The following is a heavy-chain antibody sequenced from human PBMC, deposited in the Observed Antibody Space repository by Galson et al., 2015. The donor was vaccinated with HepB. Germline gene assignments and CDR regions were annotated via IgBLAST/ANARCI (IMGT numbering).Heavy chain of an antibody. CDR2: ISYDGSNK. CDR1: GFTFSNYA. CDR3: AKDLDSGSDDDLMAYALDY. V-gene: IGHV3-30*18. Sequence: SLRLSCAASGFTFSNYAMHWVRQAPGKGLEWVAVISYDGSNKYYADSVKGRFTISRDNSKNTLYLQMNSLRAEDTDVYYCAKDLDSGSDDDLMAYALDYWGQGTLVTVSS. D-gene: IGHD3-10*01. J-gene: IGHJ4*02.